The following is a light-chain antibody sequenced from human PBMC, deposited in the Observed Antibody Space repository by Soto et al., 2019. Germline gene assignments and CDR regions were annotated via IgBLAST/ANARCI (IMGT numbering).Light chain of an antibody. CDR2: DVS. CDR3: QQYIPKSPWV. Sequence: DIQMTQSPSTLSASVGDKVTITCRTSQSPSNWLAWYQQRPGKAPRLLIYDVSTLESGVSSRFSGSGSGTEFTLTISDLQPSDFATSYCQQYIPKSPWVFGQGTTVEFK. CDR1: QSPSNW. J-gene: IGKJ1*01. V-gene: IGKV1-5*01.